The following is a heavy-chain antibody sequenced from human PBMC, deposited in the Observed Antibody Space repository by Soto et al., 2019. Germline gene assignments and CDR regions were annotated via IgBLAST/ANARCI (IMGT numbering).Heavy chain of an antibody. CDR3: AHDVVVVAATPAEYFQH. CDR2: IYWDDDK. CDR1: GFSLSTSGVG. D-gene: IGHD2-15*01. Sequence: SGPTLVKPTQTLTLTCTFSGFSLSTSGVGVGWIRQPPGKALEWLALIYWDDDKRYSPSLKSRLTITKDTSKNQVVLRMTNMDPVDTATYYCAHDVVVVAATPAEYFQHWGQGTLVTVSS. J-gene: IGHJ1*01. V-gene: IGHV2-5*02.